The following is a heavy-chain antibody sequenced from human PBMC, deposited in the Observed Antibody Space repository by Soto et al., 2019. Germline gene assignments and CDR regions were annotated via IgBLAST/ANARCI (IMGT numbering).Heavy chain of an antibody. CDR2: IYWDDDK. CDR1: GFSLSTSGVG. CDR3: AHSLLTVLHNWFDP. D-gene: IGHD4-4*01. V-gene: IGHV2-5*02. Sequence: QITLKESGPTLVKPTQTLTLTCTFSGFSLSTSGVGVGWIRQPPGKALEWLALIYWDDDKRYSPSLKSRLTITNDTSKNQVVLTMTNMDPVDTATYYCAHSLLTVLHNWFDPWGQGTLVTVSS. J-gene: IGHJ5*02.